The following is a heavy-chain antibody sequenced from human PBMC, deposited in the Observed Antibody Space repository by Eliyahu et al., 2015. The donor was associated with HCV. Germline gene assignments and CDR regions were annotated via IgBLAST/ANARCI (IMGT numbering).Heavy chain of an antibody. V-gene: IGHV5-51*01. J-gene: IGHJ6*02. CDR3: ARHIPRAIVVVPAAQLYGMDV. Sequence: EVQLVQSGAEVKKPGESLKISCKGSGYSFTSYWIGWVRQMPGKGLEWMGIIYPGDSDTRYSPSFQGQVTISADKSISTAYLQWSSLKASDTAMYYCARHIPRAIVVVPAAQLYGMDVWGQGTTVTVSS. D-gene: IGHD2-2*01. CDR1: GYSFTSYW. CDR2: IYPGDSDT.